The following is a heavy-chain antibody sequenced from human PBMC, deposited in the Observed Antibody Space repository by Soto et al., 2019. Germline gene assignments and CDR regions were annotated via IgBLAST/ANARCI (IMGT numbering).Heavy chain of an antibody. CDR1: GRSISSSSYY. CDR3: ARGEIVGARLSTFDY. V-gene: IGHV4-39*01. Sequence: SETLSFTCTVSGRSISSSSYYWGWIRQPPGKGLEWIGSIYYSGRTYYNPSLKSRVTISVDTSKNHFSLKLSSVTAADTAVYFCARGEIVGARLSTFDYWGQGXLVTVYS. J-gene: IGHJ4*02. D-gene: IGHD2-21*01. CDR2: IYYSGRT.